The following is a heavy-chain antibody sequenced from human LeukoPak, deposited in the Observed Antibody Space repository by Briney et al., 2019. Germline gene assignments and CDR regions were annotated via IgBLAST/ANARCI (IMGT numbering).Heavy chain of an antibody. CDR2: IYSGGST. J-gene: IGHJ6*03. CDR1: GFTVSSNY. Sequence: GGSLRLSCAASGFTVSSNYMSWVRHAPGKGLEWVSVIYSGGSTYYADSVKGRFTISRDNSKNTLYLQMNSLRAEDTAVYYCARVEGSSGWYDYYYYYMDVWGKGTTVTVSS. CDR3: ARVEGSSGWYDYYYYYMDV. V-gene: IGHV3-66*02. D-gene: IGHD6-19*01.